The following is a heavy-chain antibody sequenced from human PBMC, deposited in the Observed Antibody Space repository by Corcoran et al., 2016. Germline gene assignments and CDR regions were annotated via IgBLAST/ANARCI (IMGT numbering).Heavy chain of an antibody. J-gene: IGHJ6*02. D-gene: IGHD2-2*01. CDR3: ARRGGCSSTSCSARTYYYYYGMDV. V-gene: IGHV1-46*01. CDR1: GYTFTSYY. Sequence: QVQLVQSGAEVKKPGASVKVSCKASGYTFTSYYMHWVRQAPGQGLEWMGIINPSGGSTSYAQKFQGRVTMTRDTSTSTVYMGLSSLRSEDTAVYYWARRGGCSSTSCSARTYYYYYGMDVWGQGTTVTVSS. CDR2: INPSGGST.